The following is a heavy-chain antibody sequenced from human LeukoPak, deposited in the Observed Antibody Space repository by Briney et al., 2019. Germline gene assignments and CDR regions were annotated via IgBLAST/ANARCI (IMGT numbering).Heavy chain of an antibody. Sequence: ASVKASCKASGGTFSSYAISWVRQAPGQGLEWMGWISAYNGNTNYAQKFQGRVTMTTDTSTSTAYMELRSLRSDDTAVYYCARVPPITMVRGATNWFDPWGQGTLVTVSS. CDR3: ARVPPITMVRGATNWFDP. CDR1: GGTFSSYA. D-gene: IGHD3-10*01. J-gene: IGHJ5*02. V-gene: IGHV1-18*01. CDR2: ISAYNGNT.